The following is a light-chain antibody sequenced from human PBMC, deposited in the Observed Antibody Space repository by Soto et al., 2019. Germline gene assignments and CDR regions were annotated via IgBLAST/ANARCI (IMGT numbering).Light chain of an antibody. Sequence: NFMLTQPHSVSESPGKTVTISGTRSSASIASNYVQWYQQRPGSAPTTVIYEDNQRPSGVPDRFSGSIDRSSNSASLTISGLKTEDEADYYCQSYDSSNPVFGGGTKLTVL. V-gene: IGLV6-57*04. CDR3: QSYDSSNPV. CDR1: SASIASNY. CDR2: EDN. J-gene: IGLJ2*01.